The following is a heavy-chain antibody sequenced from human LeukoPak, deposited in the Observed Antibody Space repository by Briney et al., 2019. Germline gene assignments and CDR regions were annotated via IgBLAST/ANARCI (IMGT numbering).Heavy chain of an antibody. D-gene: IGHD3-10*01. Sequence: SETLSLTCSVSGGSISSYYWSWIRQPPGKGLEWIGYIYSTGSTNYNPSLKSRVTISVDTSKIQFSLKLSSVTAADAAVYYCARSIKRGLFDYWGQGSLVTVSS. J-gene: IGHJ4*02. CDR3: ARSIKRGLFDY. CDR2: IYSTGST. V-gene: IGHV4-59*01. CDR1: GGSISSYY.